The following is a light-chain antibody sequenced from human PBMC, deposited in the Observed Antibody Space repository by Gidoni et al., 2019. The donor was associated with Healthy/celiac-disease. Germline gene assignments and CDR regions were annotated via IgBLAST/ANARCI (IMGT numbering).Light chain of an antibody. V-gene: IGKV3-11*01. CDR3: QQRSNWPPPIT. CDR2: DAS. CDR1: QRVSSY. Sequence: EIVLTQSPATLSLSPGERATLSCRACQRVSSYLAWYQQKPGQAPRLLIYDASNRATGIPARFSGSGSGTDFTLTISSLEPEDFALYYCQQRSNWPPPITFGQGTRLEIK. J-gene: IGKJ5*01.